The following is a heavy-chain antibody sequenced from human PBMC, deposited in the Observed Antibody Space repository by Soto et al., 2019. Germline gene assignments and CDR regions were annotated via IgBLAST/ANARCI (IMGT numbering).Heavy chain of an antibody. D-gene: IGHD3-3*01. J-gene: IGHJ6*02. V-gene: IGHV1-18*01. Sequence: QVQLVQSGAEVKKPGASVKVSCKASGYTFTSYGISWVRQAPGQGLEWMGWISAYNGITKYAQKLQGRGTKTTDTATSTAYMELRSLRSDDTAVYYCARDPTIFGVVQNYGMDVWGQGTTVTVSS. CDR1: GYTFTSYG. CDR2: ISAYNGIT. CDR3: ARDPTIFGVVQNYGMDV.